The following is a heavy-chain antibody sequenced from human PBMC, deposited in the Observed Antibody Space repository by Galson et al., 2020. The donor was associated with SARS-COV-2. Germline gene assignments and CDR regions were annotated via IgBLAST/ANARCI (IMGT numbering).Heavy chain of an antibody. CDR2: FYYGGRT. D-gene: IGHD4-17*01. J-gene: IGHJ4*02. V-gene: IGHV4-39*07. CDR3: ASSTTVTPAVD. CDR1: GGSISSPGFY. Sequence: SETLSFTCTVSGGSISSPGFYWGWIRQPPGKGLEWIGTFYYGGRTHYNPSLKSRVTISLDTSKNQFSLKLSSVTAADTAVYYCASSTTVTPAVDWGQGTLVTVSS.